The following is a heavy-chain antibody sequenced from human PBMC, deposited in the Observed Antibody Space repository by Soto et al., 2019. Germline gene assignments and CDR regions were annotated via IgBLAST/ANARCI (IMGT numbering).Heavy chain of an antibody. CDR2: MNPNSGNT. J-gene: IGHJ3*02. Sequence: GASVKVSCKASGYTFTSYDINWVRQATGQGLEWMGWMNPNSGNTGYAQKFQGRVTMTRNTSISTAYMELSSLRSEDTAVYYCARGRTLRNYDYIWGSYRHTDAFDIWGQGTMVTVSS. V-gene: IGHV1-8*01. CDR3: ARGRTLRNYDYIWGSYRHTDAFDI. CDR1: GYTFTSYD. D-gene: IGHD3-16*02.